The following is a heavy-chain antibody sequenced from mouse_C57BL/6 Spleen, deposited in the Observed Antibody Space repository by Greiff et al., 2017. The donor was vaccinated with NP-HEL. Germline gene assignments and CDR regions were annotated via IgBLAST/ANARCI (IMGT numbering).Heavy chain of an antibody. CDR1: GFTFSDYY. CDR3: ARAHGYYGSSNYFDY. Sequence: EVMLVESEGGLVQPGSSMKLSCTASGFTFSDYYMAWVRQVPEKGLEWVANINYDGSSTYYLDSLKSRFIISRDNAKNILYLQMSSLKSEDTATYYCARAHGYYGSSNYFDYWGQGTTLTVSS. CDR2: INYDGSST. J-gene: IGHJ2*01. D-gene: IGHD1-1*01. V-gene: IGHV5-16*01.